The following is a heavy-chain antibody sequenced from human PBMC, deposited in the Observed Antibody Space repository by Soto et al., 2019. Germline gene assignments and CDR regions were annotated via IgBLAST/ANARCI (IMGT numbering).Heavy chain of an antibody. CDR2: ISYDGNVK. D-gene: IGHD3-10*01. Sequence: PGGSLRLSCAASGFSFSNHGMQWVRQAPGKGLEWVVVISYDGNVKYYTDSVKGRFTISRDNSQSTLFLQMDSLRPEDAAVYYCAKDLKVSGGFHGSLTYYYGLDVWGQGTTVTVSS. J-gene: IGHJ6*02. V-gene: IGHV3-30*18. CDR3: AKDLKVSGGFHGSLTYYYGLDV. CDR1: GFSFSNHG.